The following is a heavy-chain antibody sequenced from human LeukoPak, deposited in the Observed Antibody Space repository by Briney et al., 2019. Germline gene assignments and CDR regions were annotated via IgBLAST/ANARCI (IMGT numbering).Heavy chain of an antibody. CDR1: GFTFSSYS. J-gene: IGHJ4*02. CDR3: APSISGYSGY. V-gene: IGHV3-48*02. Sequence: GGSLRLSCAASGFTFSSYSMNWVRQAPGKGLEWVSYISSSSTIYYADSVKGRFTISRDNAKNSLYLQMNSLRDEDTAVYYCAPSISGYSGYWGQGTLVTVSS. D-gene: IGHD3-22*01. CDR2: ISSSSTI.